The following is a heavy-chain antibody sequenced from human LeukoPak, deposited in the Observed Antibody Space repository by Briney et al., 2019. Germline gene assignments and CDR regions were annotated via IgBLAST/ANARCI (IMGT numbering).Heavy chain of an antibody. D-gene: IGHD1-26*01. CDR2: INTMTGGT. Sequence: GASVKVSCKASGYTFTSYLIHWVRQAPGQGLEWLGEINTMTGGTNYAPNFQGRVTMTRDTSTDTGYMELRSLRSEDTAVYFCARDPAHGRGDSFDMWGQGTMVTVSS. V-gene: IGHV1-46*01. CDR1: GYTFTSYL. CDR3: ARDPAHGRGDSFDM. J-gene: IGHJ3*02.